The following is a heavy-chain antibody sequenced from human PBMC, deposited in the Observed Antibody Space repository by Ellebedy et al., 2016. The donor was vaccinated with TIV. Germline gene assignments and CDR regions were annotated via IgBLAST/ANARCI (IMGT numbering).Heavy chain of an antibody. CDR2: MSPNNGNT. J-gene: IGHJ4*02. Sequence: AASVKVSCKASGYTFTTYDINWVRQATGQGLEWMGWMSPNNGNTGYAQKFQGRVTMTRDTSISTAYMELSTLTSEDMAVYYCARASDSSTYRPFDYWGQGILVTVSS. V-gene: IGHV1-8*01. D-gene: IGHD6-13*01. CDR3: ARASDSSTYRPFDY. CDR1: GYTFTTYD.